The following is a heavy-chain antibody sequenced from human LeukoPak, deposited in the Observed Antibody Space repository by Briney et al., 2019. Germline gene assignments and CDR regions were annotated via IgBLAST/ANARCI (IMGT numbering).Heavy chain of an antibody. J-gene: IGHJ4*02. CDR3: ARGSGSYYNGDY. V-gene: IGHV3-21*06. CDR1: GFTFTNYA. Sequence: PGGSLRLSCATSGFTFTNYAMNWVRHAPGKGLEGVSSISSSGTYISYTDSVKGRFTISRDNAKNFLYLQMNSLRAEDTALYYCARGSGSYYNGDYWGQGTLVTVSS. D-gene: IGHD3-10*01. CDR2: ISSSGTYI.